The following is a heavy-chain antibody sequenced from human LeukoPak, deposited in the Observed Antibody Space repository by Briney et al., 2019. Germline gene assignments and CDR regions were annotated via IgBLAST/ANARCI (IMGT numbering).Heavy chain of an antibody. CDR2: ISGSGGST. Sequence: PGGSLRLSCAASGFTFSSYSMNWVRQAPGKGLEWVSAISGSGGSTYYADSVKGRFTISRDNSKNTLYLQMNSLRAEDTAVCYCARDPNPMIVVVMMAYWGQGTLVTVSS. J-gene: IGHJ4*02. D-gene: IGHD3-22*01. CDR1: GFTFSSYS. CDR3: ARDPNPMIVVVMMAY. V-gene: IGHV3-23*01.